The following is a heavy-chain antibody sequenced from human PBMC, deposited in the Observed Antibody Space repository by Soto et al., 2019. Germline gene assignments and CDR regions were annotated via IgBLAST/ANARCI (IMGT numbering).Heavy chain of an antibody. J-gene: IGHJ3*02. CDR3: ARDSGGSTMIVVPSDAFDI. CDR1: GGSISSGGYY. D-gene: IGHD3-22*01. CDR2: IYYSGST. V-gene: IGHV4-31*03. Sequence: QVQLQESGPGLVKPSQTLSLTCTVSGGSISSGGYYWSWIRQHPGKGLEWIGYIYYSGSTYYNPSLKSRVTISVDTSKNQFSPKLSSVTAADTAVYYCARDSGGSTMIVVPSDAFDIWGQGTMVTVSS.